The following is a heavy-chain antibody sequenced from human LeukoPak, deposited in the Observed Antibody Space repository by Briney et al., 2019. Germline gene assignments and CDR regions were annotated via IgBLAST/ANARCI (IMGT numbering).Heavy chain of an antibody. CDR1: GFTFNSYW. J-gene: IGHJ4*02. V-gene: IGHV3-7*03. CDR2: IKQDGSEK. Sequence: GGSLRLSCAASGFTFNSYWMSWVRQAPGKGLEWVANIKQDGSEKYYVDSVKGRFTISRDNAKNSLYLQMNSLRAEDMALYYCAKSVGYYCSSTSCQGVYFDYWGQGTLVTVSS. D-gene: IGHD2-2*01. CDR3: AKSVGYYCSSTSCQGVYFDY.